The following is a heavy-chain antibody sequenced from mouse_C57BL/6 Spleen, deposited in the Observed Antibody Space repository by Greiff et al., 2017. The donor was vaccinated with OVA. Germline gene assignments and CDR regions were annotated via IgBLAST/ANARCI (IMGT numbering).Heavy chain of an antibody. D-gene: IGHD1-1*01. J-gene: IGHJ1*03. Sequence: QVQLQQSGPELVKPGASVKISCKASGYNFTDYYINWVKQRPGQGLEWIGWIYPGSGNTKYTEKFKGKATLTVETSSITAYMQLSSLTSEDSAVYFCARTDYYGSSYGYFDVWGTGTTVTVSS. CDR2: IYPGSGNT. CDR3: ARTDYYGSSYGYFDV. CDR1: GYNFTDYY. V-gene: IGHV1-84*01.